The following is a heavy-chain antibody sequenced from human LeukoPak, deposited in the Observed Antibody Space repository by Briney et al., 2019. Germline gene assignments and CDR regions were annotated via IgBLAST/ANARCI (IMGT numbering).Heavy chain of an antibody. J-gene: IGHJ4*02. CDR2: IIPIFGAA. CDR1: GGTFSSYA. V-gene: IGHV1-69*05. Sequence: SVKVSCKASGGTFSSYAISWVRQAPGQGLEWMGGIIPIFGAANYAQRFQGRVTITTDESTSTAYMELSSLRSEDTAVYYCAVSSGWYHSSFDYWGQGTLVTVSS. D-gene: IGHD6-19*01. CDR3: AVSSGWYHSSFDY.